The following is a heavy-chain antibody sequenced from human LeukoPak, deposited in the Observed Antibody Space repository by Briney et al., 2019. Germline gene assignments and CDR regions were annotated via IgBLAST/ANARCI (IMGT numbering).Heavy chain of an antibody. Sequence: PSETLSLTCTVSGGSISSYYWSWIRQPPGKGLEWIGYIYYSGSTNYNPSLKSRVTTSVDTSKNQFSLKLTSVTAADTAVYYCARATYSSGWGTSDYWGQGTLVTVSS. CDR3: ARATYSSGWGTSDY. D-gene: IGHD6-19*01. CDR1: GGSISSYY. V-gene: IGHV4-59*01. J-gene: IGHJ4*02. CDR2: IYYSGST.